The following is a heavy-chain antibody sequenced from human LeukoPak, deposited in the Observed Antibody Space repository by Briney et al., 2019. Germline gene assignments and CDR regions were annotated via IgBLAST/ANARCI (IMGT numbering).Heavy chain of an antibody. Sequence: SETLSLTCTVSGGSISSYYWSWIRQPPGKGLEWIGYIYYSGSANYNPSLKSRVTISVDTSKNQFSLKLSSVTAADTAVYYCARELAMPPYYYYGMDVWGQGTTVTVSS. D-gene: IGHD2-2*01. CDR2: IYYSGSA. J-gene: IGHJ6*02. CDR3: ARELAMPPYYYYGMDV. CDR1: GGSISSYY. V-gene: IGHV4-59*01.